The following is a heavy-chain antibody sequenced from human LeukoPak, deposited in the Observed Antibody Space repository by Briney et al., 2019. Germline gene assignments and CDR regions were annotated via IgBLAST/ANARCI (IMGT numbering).Heavy chain of an antibody. CDR3: AKSMGRGFGATGGNDAFDI. CDR1: GFTFSSYA. Sequence: GSLRLSCAASGFTFSSYAMSWVGQAPGKGVEGVSAISGSGGSTYYADSVQGGFTISRDNSKNTLYLQMNSLRAEDTAVYYCAKSMGRGFGATGGNDAFDIWGQGTMVTVSS. D-gene: IGHD1-26*01. J-gene: IGHJ3*02. CDR2: ISGSGGST. V-gene: IGHV3-23*01.